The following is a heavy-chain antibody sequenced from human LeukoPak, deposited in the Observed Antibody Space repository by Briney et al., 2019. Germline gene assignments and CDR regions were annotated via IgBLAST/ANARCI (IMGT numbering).Heavy chain of an antibody. CDR3: ARHEEEDGYNAKTFDY. CDR1: GGSISSSSNY. V-gene: IGHV4-39*01. D-gene: IGHD5-24*01. J-gene: IGHJ4*02. CDR2: IHYSGTT. Sequence: SETLSLTCTVSGGSISSSSNYWGWVRQPPGKGLECIGSIHYSGTTYYNPSLKSRVTISVDPSKTQLSLRLSSVTAADTAVYYCARHEEEDGYNAKTFDYWGQGTLVTVSS.